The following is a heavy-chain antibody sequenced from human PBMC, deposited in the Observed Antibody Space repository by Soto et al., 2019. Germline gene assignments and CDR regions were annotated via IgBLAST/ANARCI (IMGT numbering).Heavy chain of an antibody. CDR1: GFRFSDYG. CDR3: AKDRRDGEYNSVYDF. CDR2: MSFDGTYN. J-gene: IGHJ4*02. D-gene: IGHD4-17*01. Sequence: QVQLAKSGGGVVQPGRSLRLSCVGSGFRFSDYGMHWVRQAPGKGLEWVAMMSFDGTYNYYADSVKGRFIISRDNSKNTLYLQMNSLRAEDTAVYFCAKDRRDGEYNSVYDFWGQGTLVTVSS. V-gene: IGHV3-30*18.